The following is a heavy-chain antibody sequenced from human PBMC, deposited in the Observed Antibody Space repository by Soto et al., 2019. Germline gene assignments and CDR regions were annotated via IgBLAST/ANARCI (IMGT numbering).Heavy chain of an antibody. CDR2: IYWDDDR. CDR3: AHRGNMNGNWDQGYFDNWGQGILVTVSSDV. D-gene: IGHD1-1*01. J-gene: IGHJ6*02. CDR1: GFSLTTRPVG. Sequence: SGPTLVNPTQTLTLTCTFSGFSLTTRPVGVGWNRQPPGKALEFVTVIYWDDDRRSNPSLKNRVTITKDTSRNQVVLTMTDMDPVDTATYFCAHRGNMNGNWDQGYFDNWGQGILVTVSSDVWGQGTTVTVSS. V-gene: IGHV2-5*02.